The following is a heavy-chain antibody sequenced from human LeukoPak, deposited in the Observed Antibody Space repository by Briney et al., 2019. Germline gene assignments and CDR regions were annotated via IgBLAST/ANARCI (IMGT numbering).Heavy chain of an antibody. Sequence: SETLSLTCTVSGGSVSSGSYYWSWIRQPPGEGLEWIGYIYYSGSTNYNPSLKSRVTISVDTSKNQFSLKLSSVTAADTAVYYCARRVAVNPRYYFDYWGQGTLVTVSS. V-gene: IGHV4-61*01. CDR2: IYYSGST. CDR1: GGSVSSGSYY. D-gene: IGHD3-16*02. J-gene: IGHJ4*02. CDR3: ARRVAVNPRYYFDY.